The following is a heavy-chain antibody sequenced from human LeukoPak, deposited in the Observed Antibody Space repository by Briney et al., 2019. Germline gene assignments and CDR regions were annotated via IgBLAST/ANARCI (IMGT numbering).Heavy chain of an antibody. D-gene: IGHD2-2*01. J-gene: IGHJ5*02. V-gene: IGHV4-59*01. CDR3: AGGGSVSWRKWFDP. CDR2: IYYSGST. Sequence: SETLSLTCTVSGGSISSYYWSWIRQPPGKGLEWIGYIYYSGSTNYNPSLNSRVTISVDTSKNQISLKLSSVTAADTAVYYCAGGGSVSWRKWFDPWGQGTLVTVSS. CDR1: GGSISSYY.